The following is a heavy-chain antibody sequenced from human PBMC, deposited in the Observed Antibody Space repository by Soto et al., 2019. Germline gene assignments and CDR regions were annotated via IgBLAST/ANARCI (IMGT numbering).Heavy chain of an antibody. CDR2: INHSGST. J-gene: IGHJ4*02. CDR3: ARQAVGYGLYYFDF. V-gene: IGHV4-34*01. D-gene: IGHD5-12*01. Sequence: SETLSLTCAVYGGSFSGYYWSWIRQPPGKGLEWIGEINHSGSTNYNPSLKSRVTISVDTSKNQFSLKLSSVTAADTAVYYCARQAVGYGLYYFDFWGLGALVTVSS. CDR1: GGSFSGYY.